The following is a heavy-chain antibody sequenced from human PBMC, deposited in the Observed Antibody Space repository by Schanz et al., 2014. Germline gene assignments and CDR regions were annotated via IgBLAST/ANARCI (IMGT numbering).Heavy chain of an antibody. Sequence: VQLLQFGGGVVQPGGSLRLSCGGSGFTFSKYWMSWVRQAPGKGLEWVSAISGSGGSTYYADSVKGRFTISRDNSKNTLYLQMNSLRAEDTAVYYCAKDPSHGDYDYYFDYWGQGTLVTVSS. CDR3: AKDPSHGDYDYYFDY. CDR2: ISGSGGST. J-gene: IGHJ4*02. D-gene: IGHD3-22*01. CDR1: GFTFSKYW. V-gene: IGHV3-23*01.